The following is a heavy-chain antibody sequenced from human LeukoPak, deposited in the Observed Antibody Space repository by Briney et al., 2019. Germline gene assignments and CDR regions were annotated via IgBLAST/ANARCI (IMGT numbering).Heavy chain of an antibody. Sequence: ASVKVSCKASGYTFTSYGISWVRQAPGQGLEWMGWISAYNGNTNYSQKLQGRVTMTTGTSTSTAYMELRSLRSDDTAVYYCARDAVPAAPRDYWGEGTLVTVSS. CDR1: GYTFTSYG. D-gene: IGHD2-2*01. J-gene: IGHJ4*02. CDR3: ARDAVPAAPRDY. V-gene: IGHV1-18*01. CDR2: ISAYNGNT.